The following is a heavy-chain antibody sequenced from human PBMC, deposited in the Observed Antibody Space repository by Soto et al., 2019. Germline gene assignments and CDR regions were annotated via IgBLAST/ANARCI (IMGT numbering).Heavy chain of an antibody. CDR2: ISDDSSHI. D-gene: IGHD3-22*01. CDR3: ATPYYYNH. V-gene: IGHV3-21*01. CDR1: GFFFSTYG. Sequence: TGGSLRLSCAASGFFFSTYGMHWVRQAPGKGLEWLSSISDDSSHIDYADSLRGRFTVSRDNARKSLYLQMDSLGVEDTGVYYCATPYYYNHWGPGTLVTVSS. J-gene: IGHJ5*02.